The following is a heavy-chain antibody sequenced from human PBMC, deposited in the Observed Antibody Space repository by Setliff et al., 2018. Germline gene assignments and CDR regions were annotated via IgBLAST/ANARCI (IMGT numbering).Heavy chain of an antibody. D-gene: IGHD5-18*01. CDR2: ISPANGNT. V-gene: IGHV1-18*01. CDR1: GYNFISYG. Sequence: VASVKVSCKASGYNFISYGISWVRQAPGQGLEWMGWISPANGNTNYIQRFQDRVTMTIDTSTSTIYMELRSLRSDDTAVYYCAREGVDTRSSTDYRYYMDVWGKGTTVTVSS. CDR3: AREGVDTRSSTDYRYYMDV. J-gene: IGHJ6*03.